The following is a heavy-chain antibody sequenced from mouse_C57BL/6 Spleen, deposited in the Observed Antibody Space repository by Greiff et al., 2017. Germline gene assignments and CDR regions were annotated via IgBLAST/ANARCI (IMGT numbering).Heavy chain of an antibody. CDR3: ARDPGTHFDY. J-gene: IGHJ2*01. V-gene: IGHV5-4*01. CDR1: GFTFGSSA. CDR2: ISDGGSYT. Sequence: EVLLVGSGGGLLNPGGSLKLSCAASGFTFGSSAMSWFRQTPEKRLEWVATISDGGSYTYYPDNVKGRLTISRDNAKNNLYLQMSHLKSEDTAMYYCARDPGTHFDYWGQGTTLTVSS. D-gene: IGHD4-1*01.